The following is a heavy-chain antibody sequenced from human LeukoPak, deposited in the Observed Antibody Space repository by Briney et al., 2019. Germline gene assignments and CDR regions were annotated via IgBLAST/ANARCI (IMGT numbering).Heavy chain of an antibody. CDR3: ARQIIAAGKNYYGMDV. V-gene: IGHV4-4*07. J-gene: IGHJ6*02. Sequence: SETLSLTCTVSGGSISSYYWTWIRQPAGKGLEWIGRIYTSGSTNYNPSLKSRVTMSVDTSNNQFSLNLSSVTAADTAVYYCARQIIAAGKNYYGMDVWGQGATVTVSS. CDR1: GGSISSYY. CDR2: IYTSGST. D-gene: IGHD6-13*01.